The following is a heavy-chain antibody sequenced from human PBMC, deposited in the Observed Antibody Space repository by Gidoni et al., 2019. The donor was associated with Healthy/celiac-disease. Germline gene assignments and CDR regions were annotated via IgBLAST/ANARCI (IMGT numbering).Heavy chain of an antibody. Sequence: QVQLVQSGAEVKKPGASVQVSCKASGYTFTSYGSSRVRQAPGQGLEWMGWISGYNGNTNDAQKLQSRVTMTTVTSTSTAYMELRGLRSDDTAVYYCARVGDITMVRGADQGGWFDPWGQGTLVTVSS. J-gene: IGHJ5*02. CDR1: GYTFTSYG. D-gene: IGHD3-10*01. V-gene: IGHV1-18*04. CDR2: ISGYNGNT. CDR3: ARVGDITMVRGADQGGWFDP.